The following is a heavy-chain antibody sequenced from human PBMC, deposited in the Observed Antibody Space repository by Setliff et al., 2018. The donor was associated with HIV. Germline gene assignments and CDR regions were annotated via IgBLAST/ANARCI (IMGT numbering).Heavy chain of an antibody. D-gene: IGHD6-19*01. CDR1: GYSIGSGYY. CDR2: IYHSGST. Sequence: PSETLSLTCTVSGYSIGSGYYWGWSRQTPERGLEWIGSIYHSGSTNYNPSLKSRVTVSVDTSKNQFSLKLSSVTAADTAVYYCARRSGWFYDYWGQGTLVTVSS. V-gene: IGHV4-38-2*02. J-gene: IGHJ4*02. CDR3: ARRSGWFYDY.